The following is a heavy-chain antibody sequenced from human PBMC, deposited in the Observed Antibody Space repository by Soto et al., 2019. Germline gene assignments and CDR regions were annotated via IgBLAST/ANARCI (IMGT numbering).Heavy chain of an antibody. CDR2: IYPGDSDT. J-gene: IGHJ4*02. V-gene: IGHV5-51*01. CDR1: GYSFTSYW. D-gene: IGHD2-21*02. Sequence: GESLKISCKGSGYSFTSYWIGWVRQMPGKGLEWMGIIYPGDSDTRYSPSFQGQVTISADKSISTAYLQWSSLKASDTAMYYCARPRGPEEPGDPFDYWGQGTLVTVSS. CDR3: ARPRGPEEPGDPFDY.